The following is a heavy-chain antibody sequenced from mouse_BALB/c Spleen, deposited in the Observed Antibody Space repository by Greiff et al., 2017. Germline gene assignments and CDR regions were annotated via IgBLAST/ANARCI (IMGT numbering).Heavy chain of an antibody. J-gene: IGHJ4*01. V-gene: IGHV5-9-3*01. CDR2: ISSGGSYT. Sequence: EVKLVESGGGLVKPGGSLKLSCAASGFTFSSYAMSWVRQTPEKRLEWVATISSGGSYTYYPDSVKGRFTISRDNAKNTLYLQMSSLRSEDTAMYYCARGDRYDDAMDYWGQGTSVTVSS. D-gene: IGHD2-14*01. CDR1: GFTFSSYA. CDR3: ARGDRYDDAMDY.